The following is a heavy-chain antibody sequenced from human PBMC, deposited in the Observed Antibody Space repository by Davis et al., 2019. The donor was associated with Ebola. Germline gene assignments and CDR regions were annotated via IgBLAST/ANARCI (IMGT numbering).Heavy chain of an antibody. CDR1: GFTVSSNY. Sequence: GESLKISCAASGFTVSSNYMSWVRQAPGKGLEWVSVIYSGCSTYYTDSVKGRFTISRDNSKNTLYLQMNSLRAEDTAVYYCARSSGFRLTFDYWGQGTLVTVSS. D-gene: IGHD4/OR15-4a*01. J-gene: IGHJ4*02. V-gene: IGHV3-66*01. CDR3: ARSSGFRLTFDY. CDR2: IYSGCST.